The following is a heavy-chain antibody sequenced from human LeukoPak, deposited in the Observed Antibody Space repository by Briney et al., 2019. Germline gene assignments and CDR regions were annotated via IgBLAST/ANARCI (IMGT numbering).Heavy chain of an antibody. CDR2: IYHSGST. CDR1: GGSISSGGYS. D-gene: IGHD1-26*01. V-gene: IGHV4-30-2*01. Sequence: SETLSLTCAVSGGSISSGGYSWSWIRQPPGKGLEWIGYIYHSGSTYYNPSLKSRVTISVDRSKNQFSLKLSSVTAADTAVYYCARRSVHDAFDIWGQGTMVTVSS. CDR3: ARRSVHDAFDI. J-gene: IGHJ3*02.